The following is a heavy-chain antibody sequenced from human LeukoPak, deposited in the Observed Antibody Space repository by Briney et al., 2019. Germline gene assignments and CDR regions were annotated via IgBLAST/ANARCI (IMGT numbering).Heavy chain of an antibody. CDR2: ISSSSSYT. J-gene: IGHJ6*04. V-gene: IGHV3-11*06. D-gene: IGHD2-15*01. Sequence: PGGSLRLSCAASGFTFSDYYMSWIRQAPGKGLEWVSYISSSSSYTNYADSVKGRFTISRDNAKISLYLQMNSLRAEDTAVYYCARDRYCSGGSCYGYYYYYGMDVWGKGTTVTVSS. CDR1: GFTFSDYY. CDR3: ARDRYCSGGSCYGYYYYYGMDV.